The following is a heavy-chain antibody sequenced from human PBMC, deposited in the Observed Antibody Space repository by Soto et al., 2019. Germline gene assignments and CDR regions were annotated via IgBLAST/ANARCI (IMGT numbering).Heavy chain of an antibody. Sequence: EVQLLESGGGLVQPGGSLRLSCAASGFTFSSYAMSWVRQAPGKGLEWVSAISGSGGSTYYADSVKGRFTISRDNSKNTLYLQMNSLRAEDTAVYYCAKSRLGYCSGGSCYSELDYWGQGTPVTVSS. D-gene: IGHD2-15*01. J-gene: IGHJ4*02. CDR3: AKSRLGYCSGGSCYSELDY. CDR2: ISGSGGST. V-gene: IGHV3-23*01. CDR1: GFTFSSYA.